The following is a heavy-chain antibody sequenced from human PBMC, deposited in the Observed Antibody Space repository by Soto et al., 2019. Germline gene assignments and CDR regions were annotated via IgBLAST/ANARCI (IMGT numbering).Heavy chain of an antibody. CDR3: ARGRFRRTWFDP. J-gene: IGHJ5*02. Sequence: QVQLVQSGAEVKKPGASVKVSCKASGYTFTNYDIHWVRQATGQGLEWMGWMNPDSGNTGQSKQFQGRVTMTRDTSISTAYVEVSSLRSEDTAVYYCARGRFRRTWFDPWGQGTLVTVSS. CDR2: MNPDSGNT. CDR1: GYTFTNYD. D-gene: IGHD3-16*01. V-gene: IGHV1-8*01.